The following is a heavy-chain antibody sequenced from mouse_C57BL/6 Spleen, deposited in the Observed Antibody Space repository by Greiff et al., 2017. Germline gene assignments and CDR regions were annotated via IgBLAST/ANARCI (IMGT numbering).Heavy chain of an antibody. CDR1: GFTFSDYG. Sequence: EVKLVESGGGLVQPGGSLKLSCAASGFTFSDYGMAWVRQAPRKGPEWVAFISNLAYSIYYADTVTGRFTISRENAKNTLFLQMTSLRSEDTAMYYCARPSMVRGGFAYWGQGTLVTVSA. V-gene: IGHV5-15*04. CDR3: ARPSMVRGGFAY. D-gene: IGHD2-9*01. J-gene: IGHJ3*01. CDR2: ISNLAYSI.